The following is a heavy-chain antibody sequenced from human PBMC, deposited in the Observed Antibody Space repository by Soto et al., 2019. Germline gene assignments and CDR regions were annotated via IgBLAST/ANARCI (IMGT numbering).Heavy chain of an antibody. V-gene: IGHV3-21*01. CDR3: TRDQGVSYDSWFDP. D-gene: IGHD1-26*01. Sequence: EVQVVESGGGLVHPRGSLRLSCNFTFSMYSMNWFRQAPGKGLEWVASISSGSAYIKYADSVKGRFTISRDKAKNSVALQMNSLRVDDTAVYFCTRDQGVSYDSWFDPWGLGTLVTVSS. CDR1: TFSMYS. CDR2: ISSGSAYI. J-gene: IGHJ5*02.